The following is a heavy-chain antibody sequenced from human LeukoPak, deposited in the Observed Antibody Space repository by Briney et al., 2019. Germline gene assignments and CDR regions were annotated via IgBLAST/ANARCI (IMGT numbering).Heavy chain of an antibody. V-gene: IGHV4-59*01. CDR2: IYYSGST. D-gene: IGHD3-22*01. CDR1: GGSISSYY. Sequence: SETLSLTCTVSGGSISSYYWSWIRQPPGKGLEWIGYIYYSGSTNYNPSLKSRVTISVDTSKNQFSLKLSSVTAADTAMYYCARAPFSYASSGYHYWGQGTLVTVSS. J-gene: IGHJ4*02. CDR3: ARAPFSYASSGYHY.